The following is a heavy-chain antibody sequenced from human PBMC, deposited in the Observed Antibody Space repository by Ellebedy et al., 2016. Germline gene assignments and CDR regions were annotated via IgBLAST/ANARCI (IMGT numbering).Heavy chain of an antibody. CDR1: GYTFTSYG. CDR3: ARAQKEYYDILTGYYRGVGYYFDY. CDR2: ISAYNGNT. D-gene: IGHD3-9*01. V-gene: IGHV1-18*01. J-gene: IGHJ4*02. Sequence: ASVKVSXXASGYTFTSYGISWVRQAPGQGLEWMGWISAYNGNTNYAQKLQGRVTMTTDTSTSTAYMELRSLRSDDTAVYYCARAQKEYYDILTGYYRGVGYYFDYWGQGTLVTVSS.